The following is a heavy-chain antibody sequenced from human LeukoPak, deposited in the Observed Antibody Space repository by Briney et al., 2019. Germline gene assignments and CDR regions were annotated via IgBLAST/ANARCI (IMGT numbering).Heavy chain of an antibody. D-gene: IGHD5-18*01. CDR1: GGSISSGSYY. V-gene: IGHV4-61*01. CDR3: AREGGYSYGDAPLHFDY. J-gene: IGHJ4*02. Sequence: SETLSLTCTVSGGSISSGSYYWSWIRQPPGKGLEWIGYIYYSGSTNYNPSLKSRVTISVDTSKNQFSLKLTSVTAADTAVYYCAREGGYSYGDAPLHFDYWGQGTLVTVSS. CDR2: IYYSGST.